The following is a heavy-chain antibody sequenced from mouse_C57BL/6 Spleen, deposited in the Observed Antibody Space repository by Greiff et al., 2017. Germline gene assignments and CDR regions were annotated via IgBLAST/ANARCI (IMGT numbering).Heavy chain of an antibody. V-gene: IGHV5-9-1*02. CDR1: GFTFSSYA. J-gene: IGHJ2*01. CDR3: TREKGGYDYDYFDD. Sequence: EVKVVESGEGLVKPGGSLKLSCAASGFTFSSYAMSWVRQTPEKRLEWVAYISSGGDYIYYAATVQGRFTISRDNARKTLYLQMSSLKSEDTAMYYCTREKGGYDYDYFDDWGQGTTLTVSS. D-gene: IGHD2-4*01. CDR2: ISSGGDYI.